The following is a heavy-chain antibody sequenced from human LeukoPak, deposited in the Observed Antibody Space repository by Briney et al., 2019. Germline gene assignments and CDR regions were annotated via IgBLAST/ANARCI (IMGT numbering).Heavy chain of an antibody. CDR1: GFSFSTYS. D-gene: IGHD3-16*01. Sequence: PGGSLRLSCAASGFSFSTYSMNWVRQAPGKGLEWVSYISSSGSTIYYADSVKGRFTISRDNAKNSLYLQMNSLRVGDTAVYYCARVSSGGGESSYFDYWGQGTLVTVSS. V-gene: IGHV3-48*01. CDR3: ARVSSGGGESSYFDY. CDR2: ISSSGSTI. J-gene: IGHJ4*02.